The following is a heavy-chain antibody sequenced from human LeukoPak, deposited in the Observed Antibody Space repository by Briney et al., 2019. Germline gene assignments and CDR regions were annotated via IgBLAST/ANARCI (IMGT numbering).Heavy chain of an antibody. CDR2: INHSGST. J-gene: IGHJ5*02. D-gene: IGHD1-26*01. CDR1: GGSFSGYY. CDR3: ARGSRLLGRWFDP. Sequence: PSETLSLTCAVYGGSFSGYYWSWIRQPPGKGLEWFGAINHSGSTNYNPSLKSRVTISVDTSKNQFSLKLSSVTAADTAVYYCARGSRLLGRWFDPWGQGTLVTVSS. V-gene: IGHV4-34*01.